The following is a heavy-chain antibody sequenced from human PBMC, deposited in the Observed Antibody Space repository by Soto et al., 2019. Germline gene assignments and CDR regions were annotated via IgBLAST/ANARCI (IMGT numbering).Heavy chain of an antibody. J-gene: IGHJ4*02. CDR1: DDFISSNIW. V-gene: IGHV4-4*02. CDR2: IYHSGST. Sequence: SESLSLTCTVSDDFISSNIWWSWVRQPPGKGLEWIGEIYHSGSTNYNPSLKSRVTISVDKSKNQFSLRLSSVTAADTAVYYCATSPGSVAGDYWGQGTLVTVSS. D-gene: IGHD6-13*01. CDR3: ATSPGSVAGDY.